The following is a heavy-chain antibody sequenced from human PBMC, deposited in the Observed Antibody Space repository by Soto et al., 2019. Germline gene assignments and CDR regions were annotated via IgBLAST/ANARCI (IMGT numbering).Heavy chain of an antibody. CDR2: IYYSGST. Sequence: QLQLQESGPGLVKPSETLSLTCTVSGGSISSSSYYWGWIRQPPGKGLEWIGSIYYSGSTYYNPSLKSRVTISVETPKNQFSLTLSSVTAADTAVYYCARRDLLVRGAPNWFDPWGQGTLVTVSS. J-gene: IGHJ5*02. CDR1: GGSISSSSYY. D-gene: IGHD3-10*01. CDR3: ARRDLLVRGAPNWFDP. V-gene: IGHV4-39*01.